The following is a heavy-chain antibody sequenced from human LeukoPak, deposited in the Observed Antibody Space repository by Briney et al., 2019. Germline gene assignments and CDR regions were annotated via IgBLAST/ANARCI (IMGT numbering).Heavy chain of an antibody. CDR2: ISSSSSTI. V-gene: IGHV3-48*01. Sequence: GGSLRLSCAASGFTFSSYSMNWVRQAPGKGLEWVSYISSSSSTIYYADSVKGRFTISRDNAKNSLYLQMNSLRAEDTAVYYCARVVTYWYFQHWGQGTLVTVSS. D-gene: IGHD2/OR15-2a*01. CDR3: ARVVTYWYFQH. CDR1: GFTFSSYS. J-gene: IGHJ1*01.